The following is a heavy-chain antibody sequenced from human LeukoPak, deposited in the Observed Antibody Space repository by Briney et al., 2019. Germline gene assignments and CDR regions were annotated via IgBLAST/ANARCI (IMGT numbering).Heavy chain of an antibody. CDR2: ISAYNGNT. D-gene: IGHD5-24*01. Sequence: GASVKVSCTASGYTFTIYGISWVRQAPGQRLEWMGWISAYNGNTDYAQKLQGRVTMTTDTSTSTAYMELRSLRSDDTAVYYCARDLVGLNGYNIDYWGQGTLVTVSS. CDR3: ARDLVGLNGYNIDY. V-gene: IGHV1-18*01. J-gene: IGHJ4*02. CDR1: GYTFTIYG.